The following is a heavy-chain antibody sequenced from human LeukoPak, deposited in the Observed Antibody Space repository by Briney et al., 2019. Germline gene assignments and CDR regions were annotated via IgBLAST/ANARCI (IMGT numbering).Heavy chain of an antibody. CDR2: ISYDGSNK. J-gene: IGHJ4*02. Sequence: GGSLSLSCAASGLTFSRYGMHGVRPAPGRGVAWVAVISYDGSNKYYADSVKGRFTISRDNSKNTLYLQMNSLRAEDTAVYYCARAASSSSRSLDYWGQGTLVTVSS. CDR3: ARAASSSSRSLDY. CDR1: GLTFSRYG. D-gene: IGHD2-2*01. V-gene: IGHV3-30*03.